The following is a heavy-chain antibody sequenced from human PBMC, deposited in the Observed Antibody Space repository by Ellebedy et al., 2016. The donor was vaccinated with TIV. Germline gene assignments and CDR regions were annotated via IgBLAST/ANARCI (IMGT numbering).Heavy chain of an antibody. CDR3: ATGIPSTYSASPKLDY. V-gene: IGHV1-69*06. CDR2: IIPIFGTA. Sequence: SVKVSXXASGGTFSSYAISWVRQAPGQGLEWMGGIIPIFGTANYAQKFQGRVTMTEDTSTDTAYMELSSLRSEDTAVYYCATGIPSTYSASPKLDYWGQGTLVTASS. D-gene: IGHD5-18*01. J-gene: IGHJ4*02. CDR1: GGTFSSYA.